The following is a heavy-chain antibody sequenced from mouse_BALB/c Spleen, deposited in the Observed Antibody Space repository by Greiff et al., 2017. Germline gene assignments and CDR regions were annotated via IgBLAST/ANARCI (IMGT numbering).Heavy chain of an antibody. CDR1: GYAFSSSW. CDR3: ARWGYYGYFDY. V-gene: IGHV1-82*01. J-gene: IGHJ2*01. Sequence: QVQLQQSGPELVKPGASVKISCKASGYAFSSSWMNWVKQRPGQGLEWIGRIYPGDGDTNYNGKFKGKATLTADKSSSTAYMQLSSLTSVDSAVYFCARWGYYGYFDYWGQGTTLTVSS. CDR2: IYPGDGDT. D-gene: IGHD1-1*01.